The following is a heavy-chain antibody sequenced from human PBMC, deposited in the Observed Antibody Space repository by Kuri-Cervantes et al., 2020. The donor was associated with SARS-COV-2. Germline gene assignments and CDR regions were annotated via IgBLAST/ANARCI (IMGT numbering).Heavy chain of an antibody. Sequence: SETLSLTCTVSGGSISTYYWSWIRQPPGKGLEWIGYLYYSGSTNYNPSLKSRVTISLDTSKNQFSLKPSSVTAADTAVYYCATGSYYVAYDYWGQGTLVTVSS. CDR3: ATGSYYVAYDY. CDR2: LYYSGST. V-gene: IGHV4-59*01. CDR1: GGSISTYY. J-gene: IGHJ4*02. D-gene: IGHD1-26*01.